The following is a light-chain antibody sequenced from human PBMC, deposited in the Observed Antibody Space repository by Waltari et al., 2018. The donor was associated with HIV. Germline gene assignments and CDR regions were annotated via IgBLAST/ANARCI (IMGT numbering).Light chain of an antibody. V-gene: IGLV3-19*01. Sequence: SSALTQDPAVSVALGQTVRITCQGDSLSSYYASWYQQKPGQAPVLVIYGKNNRPSGIPDRFSGSSSGNTAALTITGAQAEDEADYYCNSRDSSGNHLVFGGGTKLTVL. J-gene: IGLJ3*02. CDR2: GKN. CDR1: SLSSYY. CDR3: NSRDSSGNHLV.